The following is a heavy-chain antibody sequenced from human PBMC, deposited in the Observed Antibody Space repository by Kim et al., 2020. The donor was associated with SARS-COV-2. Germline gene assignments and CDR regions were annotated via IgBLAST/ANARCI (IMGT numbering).Heavy chain of an antibody. Sequence: TSYADSVKGRFTISRDNSKNTLYLQMNSLRAEDTAVYYCARDSRPAGHSDWGQGTLVTVSS. CDR3: ARDSRPAGHSD. D-gene: IGHD1-26*01. CDR2: T. V-gene: IGHV3-66*01. J-gene: IGHJ4*02.